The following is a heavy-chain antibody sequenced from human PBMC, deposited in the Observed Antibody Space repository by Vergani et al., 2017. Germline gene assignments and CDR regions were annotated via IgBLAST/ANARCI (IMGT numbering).Heavy chain of an antibody. CDR3: ARDLRFLYNRFDP. J-gene: IGHJ5*02. Sequence: QVQLVESGGGVVQPGRSLRLSCVASGFTFNQYGMHWVRQAPGKGLEWVAVTWYDGNNKQYADSVKGRFTISRDNSKSTMYLQMNSLRDEDTGVYYCARDLRFLYNRFDPWGQGTLVTVSS. D-gene: IGHD1-14*01. V-gene: IGHV3-33*01. CDR2: TWYDGNNK. CDR1: GFTFNQYG.